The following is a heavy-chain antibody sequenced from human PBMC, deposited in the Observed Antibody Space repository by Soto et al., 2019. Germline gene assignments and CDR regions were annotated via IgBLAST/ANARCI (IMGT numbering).Heavy chain of an antibody. CDR3: AKDGYKYKYYSDY. J-gene: IGHJ4*02. CDR2: ISKDGGDK. D-gene: IGHD5-18*01. V-gene: IGHV3-30*18. CDR1: GFSFSRYA. Sequence: LRLSCAASGFSFSRYAIHWVRQAPGKGLEWVAVISKDGGDKEYAESVKGRCTISRENSKSTVYLQMNSLRVEDTAVYYCAKDGYKYKYYSDYWGQGTLVTVSS.